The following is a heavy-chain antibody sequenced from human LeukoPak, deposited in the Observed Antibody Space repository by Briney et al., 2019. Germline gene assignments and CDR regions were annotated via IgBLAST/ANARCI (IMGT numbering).Heavy chain of an antibody. Sequence: PGGSLRLSCAASGFTFRIYSMNWAPQAPRKGLECVSGINWNRGSTGYADSVKGRFTISRDNAKNSLYLQMNSLRAEDTALYDCARGKYNWNDDYYYYYMDVWGKGTTVTVSS. CDR2: INWNRGST. CDR1: GFTFRIYS. J-gene: IGHJ6*03. V-gene: IGHV3-20*01. CDR3: ARGKYNWNDDYYYYYMDV. D-gene: IGHD1-1*01.